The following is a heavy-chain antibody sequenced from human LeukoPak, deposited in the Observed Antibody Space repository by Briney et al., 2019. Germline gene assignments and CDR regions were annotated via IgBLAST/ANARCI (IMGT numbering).Heavy chain of an antibody. CDR3: ARSAYCSSTSCRSWFDP. Sequence: ASVKVSCKASGYTFTSYDINWVRQAPGQGLEWMGWMNPNSGNTGYAQKFQGRVTITRNTSISTAYMELSSLRSEDTALYYCARSAYCSSTSCRSWFDPWGQGTLVTVSS. CDR1: GYTFTSYD. D-gene: IGHD2-2*01. CDR2: MNPNSGNT. V-gene: IGHV1-8*03. J-gene: IGHJ5*02.